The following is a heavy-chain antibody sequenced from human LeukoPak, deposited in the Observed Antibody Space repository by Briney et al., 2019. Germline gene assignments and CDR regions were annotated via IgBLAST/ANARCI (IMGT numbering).Heavy chain of an antibody. CDR3: ARVLHGAYFDY. CDR1: GYSISNGFY. D-gene: IGHD3-10*01. V-gene: IGHV4-38-2*02. Sequence: KPSETLSLTCTVSGYSISNGFYWAWIRQPPGKGLEWIGSVYHTGSTYSNPSLKSRVTISVDTSKNQFSLKLSSVTAADTAVYYCARVLHGAYFDYWGQGTLVTVSS. CDR2: VYHTGST. J-gene: IGHJ4*02.